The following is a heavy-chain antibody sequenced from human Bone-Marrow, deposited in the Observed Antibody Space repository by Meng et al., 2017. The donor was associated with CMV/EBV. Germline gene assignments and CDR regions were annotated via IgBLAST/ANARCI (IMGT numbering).Heavy chain of an antibody. V-gene: IGHV3-48*04. Sequence: GESLKISCAASGFTFSSYSMNWVRQAPGKGLEWVSYISSSSSTIYYADSVKGRFTISRDNAKNSLYLQMTSLRVDDTAVYFCARDWADGFDSWGQGTLVTVSS. CDR1: GFTFSSYS. CDR3: ARDWADGFDS. J-gene: IGHJ5*01. CDR2: ISSSSSTI. D-gene: IGHD3-16*01.